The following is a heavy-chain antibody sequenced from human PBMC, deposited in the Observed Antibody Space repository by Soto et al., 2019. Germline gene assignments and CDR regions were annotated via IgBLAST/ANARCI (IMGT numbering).Heavy chain of an antibody. CDR3: ARQIVATRHKYYYYGMDV. D-gene: IGHD5-12*01. Sequence: GESLKISCKGSGYSFTSYWIGWVRQMPGKGLEWMGIIYPGDSDTRYSPSFQGQVTISADKSISTAYLQWSSLKASDTAMYYCARQIVATRHKYYYYGMDVWGQGTTVTSP. CDR1: GYSFTSYW. J-gene: IGHJ6*02. V-gene: IGHV5-51*01. CDR2: IYPGDSDT.